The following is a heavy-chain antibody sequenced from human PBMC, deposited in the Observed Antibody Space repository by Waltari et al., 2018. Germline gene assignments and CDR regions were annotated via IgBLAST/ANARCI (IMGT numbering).Heavy chain of an antibody. V-gene: IGHV3-23*01. Sequence: EVQLLESGGGLVQPGGSLRLSCAASGFTFSSYAMSWVRQAPGKGLEWVSAISGSGGSTYYADSVKGRFTISRDNSKNTLYLQMNSLRAEDTAVYYCAKRTREAADNYWYFDLWGRCTLVTVSS. CDR1: GFTFSSYA. D-gene: IGHD6-13*01. J-gene: IGHJ2*01. CDR2: ISGSGGST. CDR3: AKRTREAADNYWYFDL.